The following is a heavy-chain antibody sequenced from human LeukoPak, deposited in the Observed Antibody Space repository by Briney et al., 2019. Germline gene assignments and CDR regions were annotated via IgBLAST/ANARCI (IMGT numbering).Heavy chain of an antibody. V-gene: IGHV5-51*01. CDR2: IYPGDSDT. CDR1: GYSFTSYW. CDR3: ARQRRDGYKPEYYFDY. J-gene: IGHJ4*02. D-gene: IGHD5-12*01. Sequence: GESLKISCKGSGYSFTSYWIGWVRQMPGKGLEWMGIIYPGDSDTGYSPSFQGQVTISADKSISTAYLQWSSPKASDTAMYYCARQRRDGYKPEYYFDYWGQGTLVTVSS.